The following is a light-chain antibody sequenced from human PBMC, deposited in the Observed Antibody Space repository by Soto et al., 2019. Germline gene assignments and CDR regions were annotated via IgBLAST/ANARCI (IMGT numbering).Light chain of an antibody. CDR2: WAS. CDR1: ESALYSSNNKNH. CDR3: QQDKTSTQIN. J-gene: IGKJ5*01. Sequence: DIVMTHSPNSLAVSLGERHTINCQSSESALYSSNNKNHLAWYQQKPRQHPKLVIHWASPRESGAPDRSSRRVTGTEFPLTNIGLPAGDEAAYSGQQDKTSTQINFGQGTR. V-gene: IGKV4-1*01.